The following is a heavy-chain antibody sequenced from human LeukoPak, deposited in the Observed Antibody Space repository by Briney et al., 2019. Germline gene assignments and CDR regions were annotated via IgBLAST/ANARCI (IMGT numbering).Heavy chain of an antibody. CDR3: ARDGRYSSSWYPDAFDI. D-gene: IGHD6-13*01. J-gene: IGHJ3*02. V-gene: IGHV4-31*03. CDR1: GGSISSGGYY. Sequence: PSENLSLTCTVSGGSISSGGYYWSRIRQHPGKGLEWIGYIYYSGSTYYNPSLKSRVTISVDTSKNQFSLKLSSVTAADTAVYYCARDGRYSSSWYPDAFDIWGQGTMVTVSS. CDR2: IYYSGST.